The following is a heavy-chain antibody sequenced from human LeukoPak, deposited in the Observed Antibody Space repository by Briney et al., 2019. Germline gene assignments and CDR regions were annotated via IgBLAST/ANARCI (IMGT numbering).Heavy chain of an antibody. CDR1: GFTFSSYW. V-gene: IGHV3-74*01. CDR2: INSDGSST. J-gene: IGHJ5*02. D-gene: IGHD2-8*01. Sequence: GGSLRLSCAASGFTFSSYWMHWVRQAPGKGLVWVSRINSDGSSTSYADSVKGRFTISRDNAKNTLYLQMNSLRAEDTAVYYCAREGFGTNGVWAPSNWFDPWGQGTLVTVSS. CDR3: AREGFGTNGVWAPSNWFDP.